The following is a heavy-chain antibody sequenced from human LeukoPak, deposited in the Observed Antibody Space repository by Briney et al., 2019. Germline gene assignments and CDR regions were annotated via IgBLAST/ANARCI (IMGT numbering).Heavy chain of an antibody. Sequence: SETLSLTCTVSGGSISSSNYYWGWIRQPPGKGLEWIASISYSGSTYYNPSVKSRVTISRDTSKNQFSLKLSSVTAADTAVYYCAREGVRVVGYWSGSYYSDVALPNAFDIWGQGTMVTVSS. D-gene: IGHD3-10*01. V-gene: IGHV4-39*07. J-gene: IGHJ3*02. CDR2: ISYSGST. CDR3: AREGVRVVGYWSGSYYSDVALPNAFDI. CDR1: GGSISSSNYY.